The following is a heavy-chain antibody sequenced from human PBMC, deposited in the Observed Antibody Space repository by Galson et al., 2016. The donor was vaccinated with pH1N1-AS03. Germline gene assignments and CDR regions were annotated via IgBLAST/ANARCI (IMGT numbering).Heavy chain of an antibody. D-gene: IGHD4/OR15-4a*01. CDR1: GFTFSNYA. V-gene: IGHV3-23*01. J-gene: IGHJ4*02. Sequence: SLRLSCAASGFTFSNYAMSWVRQAPGKGLEWVPGIRDSGGSTYYAESVKGRFTISRDNSKNTLYLQMNSLRAEDTAVYYCAKGVGATDGLFDYWGPGTLVTVSS. CDR3: AKGVGATDGLFDY. CDR2: IRDSGGST.